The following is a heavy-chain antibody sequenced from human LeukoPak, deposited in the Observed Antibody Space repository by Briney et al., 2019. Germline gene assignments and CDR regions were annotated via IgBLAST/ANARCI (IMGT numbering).Heavy chain of an antibody. Sequence: GGSLRLSCAASGFTFSSYGMSWVRQAPGKGLEWVSAISGSGGSTYYADSVKGRFTISRDNSKNTLYLQKNSLRAEDTAVYYCAKDGKSYYYYMDVWGKGTTVTISS. J-gene: IGHJ6*03. CDR2: ISGSGGST. CDR3: AKDGKSYYYYMDV. V-gene: IGHV3-23*01. CDR1: GFTFSSYG. D-gene: IGHD1-26*01.